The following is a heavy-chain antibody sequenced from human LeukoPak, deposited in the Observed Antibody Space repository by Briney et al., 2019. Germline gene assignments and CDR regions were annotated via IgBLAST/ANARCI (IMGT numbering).Heavy chain of an antibody. D-gene: IGHD6-13*01. CDR2: IIPILGTA. Sequence: ASVKVSCKASGGTFSSYTISWVRQAPGQGLEWMGRIIPILGTANYAQKFQGRVTITADESTSTAYMELSSLRSEDTAVYYCARESEVFTPGAAGREAFDIWGQGTMVTVSS. CDR1: GGTFSSYT. J-gene: IGHJ3*02. V-gene: IGHV1-69*08. CDR3: ARESEVFTPGAAGREAFDI.